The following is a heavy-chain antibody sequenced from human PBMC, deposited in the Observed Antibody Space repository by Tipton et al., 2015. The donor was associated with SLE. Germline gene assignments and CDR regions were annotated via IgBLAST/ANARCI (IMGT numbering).Heavy chain of an antibody. J-gene: IGHJ4*02. Sequence: TLSLTCIVSGGSITSTPYYWGWIRQSPGKGLEWLGSIYYSGTTYYNPSLKSRVTISVDTSKNQISLKLRSVTAADTAVYYCAGTPWLVRFEYWGQGTLVNVSP. V-gene: IGHV4-39*01. D-gene: IGHD6-19*01. CDR1: GGSITSTPYY. CDR2: IYYSGTT. CDR3: AGTPWLVRFEY.